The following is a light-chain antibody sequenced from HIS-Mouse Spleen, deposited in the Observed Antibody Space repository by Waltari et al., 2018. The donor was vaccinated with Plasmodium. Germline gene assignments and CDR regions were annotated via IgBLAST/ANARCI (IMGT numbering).Light chain of an antibody. V-gene: IGLV3-10*01. CDR2: EDS. Sequence: SYELTQPPSVSVSPGQTARITCSGDALPKKYAYWDQQKSGQAPVLVYYEDSKRRSGIPERFSGSSSGTMATLTSSGAQVEDEADYYCYSTDSSGNHRVFGGGTKLTVL. CDR3: YSTDSSGNHRV. CDR1: ALPKKY. J-gene: IGLJ3*02.